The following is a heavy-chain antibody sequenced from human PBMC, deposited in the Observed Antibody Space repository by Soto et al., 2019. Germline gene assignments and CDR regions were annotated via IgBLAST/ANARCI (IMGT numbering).Heavy chain of an antibody. D-gene: IGHD3-22*01. CDR3: VKDRKKYYYDSSGLGDAFDL. Sequence: GGSLRLSCSASGFTFSSYAMHWVRQAPGKGLEYVSAISSNGGSTYYADSVKGRFTISRDNSKNTLYLQMSSLRAEDTAVYYCVKDRKKYYYDSSGLGDAFDLWGQGTMVTVSS. V-gene: IGHV3-64D*06. CDR1: GFTFSSYA. J-gene: IGHJ3*01. CDR2: ISSNGGST.